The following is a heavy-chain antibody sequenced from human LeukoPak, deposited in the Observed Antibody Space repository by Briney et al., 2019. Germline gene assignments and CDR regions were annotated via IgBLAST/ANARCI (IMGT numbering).Heavy chain of an antibody. CDR3: ATNLYFFDY. CDR2: IKQDGSEK. CDR1: GFTFSTQW. Sequence: GGSLRLSCAASGFTFSTQWMSWVRQAPGKGLEWVANIKQDGSEKYYVDSVKGRFTISRGNAKNSLYLQMNSLRAEDTAVYSCATNLYFFDYWGQGTLVTVSS. V-gene: IGHV3-7*02. J-gene: IGHJ4*02.